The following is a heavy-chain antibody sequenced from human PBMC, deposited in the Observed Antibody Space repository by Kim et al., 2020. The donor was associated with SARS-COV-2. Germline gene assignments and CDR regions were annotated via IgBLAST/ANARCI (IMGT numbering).Heavy chain of an antibody. J-gene: IGHJ6*03. D-gene: IGHD1-1*01. CDR2: IYYSGST. V-gene: IGHV4-59*08. CDR3: ARRRWERRADYYYYYMDV. CDR1: GGSISSYY. Sequence: SETLSLTCTVSGGSISSYYWSWIRQPPGKGLEWIGYIYYSGSTNYNPSLKSRVTISVDTSKNQFSLKLSSVTAADTAVYYCARRRWERRADYYYYYMDVWGKGTTVTVSS.